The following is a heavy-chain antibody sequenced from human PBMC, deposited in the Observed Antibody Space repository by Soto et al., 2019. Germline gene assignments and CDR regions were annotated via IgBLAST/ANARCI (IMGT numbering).Heavy chain of an antibody. CDR2: LSGGGALT. CDR1: GFRFSDHY. CDR3: ASDQYHYASGF. Sequence: QVQLVESGGGLVEPGGSLRLSCAASGFRFSDHYMTWIRQAPGKGLEWVSKLSGGGALTYYADSVKGRFTVSRDNGKKSLYLQMTSLRDEDTAVYYCASDQYHYASGFWGQGTLVTVSS. V-gene: IGHV3-11*01. J-gene: IGHJ4*02. D-gene: IGHD3-10*01.